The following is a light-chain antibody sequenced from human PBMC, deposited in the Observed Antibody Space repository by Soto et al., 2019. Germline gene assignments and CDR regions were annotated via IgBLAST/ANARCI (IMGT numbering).Light chain of an antibody. CDR3: QQRSNWPPMYT. J-gene: IGKJ2*01. CDR2: DAS. Sequence: EIVLTQSPANLSLSPGERATLSCRASQSVSSYLAWYQQKPGQAPRLLIYDASNRATGIPARFSGSGSGTDFTVTISSLEPEDFAVYYCQQRSNWPPMYTFGQGTKLEIK. CDR1: QSVSSY. V-gene: IGKV3-11*01.